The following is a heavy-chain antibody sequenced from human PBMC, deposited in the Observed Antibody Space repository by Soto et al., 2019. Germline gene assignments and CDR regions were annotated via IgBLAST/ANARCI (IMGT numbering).Heavy chain of an antibody. Sequence: GESLKISCKGSGYSFTSYWISWVRQMPGKGLEWMGRIDPSDSYTNYSPSFQGHVTISADKSISTAYLQWSSLKASDTGMYYCARQGVYCSGGSCYMTAWFDPWGQGTLVTVSS. CDR2: IDPSDSYT. V-gene: IGHV5-10-1*01. CDR1: GYSFTSYW. CDR3: ARQGVYCSGGSCYMTAWFDP. J-gene: IGHJ5*02. D-gene: IGHD2-15*01.